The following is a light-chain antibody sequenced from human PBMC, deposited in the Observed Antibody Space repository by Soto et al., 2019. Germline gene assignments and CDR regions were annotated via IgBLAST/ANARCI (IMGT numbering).Light chain of an antibody. V-gene: IGKV3D-20*02. CDR2: DAS. J-gene: IGKJ4*01. Sequence: EIVLTQSPGTLSLFPGERATLSCRASQSVSSSYLAWYQQKPGQAPRLLIYDASKRATGIPARFNGSGSGTDFTLTISSLEPEDFAVYYCQQRSSWLTFGGGTKVDIK. CDR1: QSVSSSY. CDR3: QQRSSWLT.